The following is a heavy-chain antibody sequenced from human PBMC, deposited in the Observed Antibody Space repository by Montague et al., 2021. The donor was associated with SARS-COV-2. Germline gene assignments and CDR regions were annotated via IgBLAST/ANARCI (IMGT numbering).Heavy chain of an antibody. CDR1: GASVASGNLY. V-gene: IGHV4-61*01. Sequence: SETLSLTCTVSGASVASGNLYWSWIRQPPGKGLEWIGYMYYTGHTNYNPSLESRVTMPVDPSKNQFSLTLTSVTAADTAVYYCARSRANVPSRPGFDYWGQGALVPVSS. J-gene: IGHJ4*02. D-gene: IGHD6-6*01. CDR2: MYYTGHT. CDR3: ARSRANVPSRPGFDY.